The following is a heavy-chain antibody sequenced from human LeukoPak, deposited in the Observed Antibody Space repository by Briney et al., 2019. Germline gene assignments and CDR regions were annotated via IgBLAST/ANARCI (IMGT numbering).Heavy chain of an antibody. D-gene: IGHD2-15*01. CDR3: ARDGDRYCSGGACYYYYYAMDV. CDR2: IWYDGSNK. Sequence: SGGSLRLSCAASGFTFSSYGIHWVRQAPGKGLEWVAVIWYDGSNKYYADSVKGRFTISRDNSENTLYLQMNSVRAEDTAVYYCARDGDRYCSGGACYYYYYAMDVWGQGTTVTVSS. J-gene: IGHJ6*02. V-gene: IGHV3-33*01. CDR1: GFTFSSYG.